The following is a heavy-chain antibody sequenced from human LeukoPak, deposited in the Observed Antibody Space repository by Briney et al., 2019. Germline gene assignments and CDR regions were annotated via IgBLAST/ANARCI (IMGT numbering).Heavy chain of an antibody. V-gene: IGHV4-59*01. J-gene: IGHJ3*02. CDR3: AREHGDYVVGANDAFDI. D-gene: IGHD4-17*01. Sequence: PSETLSLTCTVSGGSISSYYWSWIRQPPGKGLEWIGYIYYSGSTNYNLSLKSRVTISVDTSKNQFSLKLSSVTAADTAVYYCAREHGDYVVGANDAFDIWGQGTMVTVSS. CDR2: IYYSGST. CDR1: GGSISSYY.